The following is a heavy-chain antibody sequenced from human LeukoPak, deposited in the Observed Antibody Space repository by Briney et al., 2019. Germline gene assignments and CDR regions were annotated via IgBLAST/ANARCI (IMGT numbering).Heavy chain of an antibody. V-gene: IGHV3-23*01. CDR3: ARGYGGFDY. CDR2: LSGSGGST. CDR1: GLTFSNYG. D-gene: IGHD4-23*01. J-gene: IGHJ4*02. Sequence: PGGSLRLSCAASGLTFSNYGMTWVRQAPGKGLEWVSGLSGSGGSTYYADSVKGRFTISRDNSKNTLYLQMNSLRAEDTAVYYCARGYGGFDYWGQGTLVTVSS.